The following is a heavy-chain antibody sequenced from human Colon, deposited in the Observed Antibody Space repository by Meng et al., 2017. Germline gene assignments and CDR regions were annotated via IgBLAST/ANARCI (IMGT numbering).Heavy chain of an antibody. CDR2: IDHFGIS. CDR1: GGSFSGFY. V-gene: IGHV4-34*02. Sequence: QVQIQHGGAGLLKPSETLSLTCAVSGGSFSGFYWSWIRQPPGKGLEWIGEIDHFGISNYNSSLKGRLTMSVDTSKKQISLTLTSVTAADTAVYYCATGLRHGDWFDPWGPGTLVTVSS. CDR3: ATGLRHGDWFDP. D-gene: IGHD4-17*01. J-gene: IGHJ5*02.